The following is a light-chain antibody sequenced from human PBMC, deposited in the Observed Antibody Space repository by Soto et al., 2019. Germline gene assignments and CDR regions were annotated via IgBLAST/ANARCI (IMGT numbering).Light chain of an antibody. CDR1: QSVSSSY. V-gene: IGKV3-20*01. CDR3: QQYGSSPVT. CDR2: GAS. J-gene: IGKJ3*01. Sequence: EIVLTQSPGTLSLSPGERATLSCRASQSVSSSYLAWYQQKPGQAPRLLIYGASSRATGIPDRFSGSGSGTDFTLTISRLEPEDFAVYYCQQYGSSPVTLGPGNTVDIK.